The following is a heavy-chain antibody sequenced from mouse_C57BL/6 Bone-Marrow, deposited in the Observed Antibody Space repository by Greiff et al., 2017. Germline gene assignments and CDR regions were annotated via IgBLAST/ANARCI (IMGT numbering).Heavy chain of an antibody. J-gene: IGHJ2*01. CDR3: TRWDTTVVDSFDY. V-gene: IGHV1-15*01. Sequence: ESGAELVRPGASVTLSCKASGYTFTDYEMHWVKQTPVHGLEWIGAIDPETGGTAYNQKFKGKAILTADKSSSTAYMELRSLTSEDSAVYYCTRWDTTVVDSFDYWGQGTTLTVSS. CDR1: GYTFTDYE. D-gene: IGHD1-1*01. CDR2: IDPETGGT.